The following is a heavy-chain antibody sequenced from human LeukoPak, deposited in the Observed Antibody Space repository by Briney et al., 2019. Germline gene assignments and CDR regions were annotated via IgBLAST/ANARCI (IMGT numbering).Heavy chain of an antibody. CDR3: ARGQLLWFGELFGAFDI. Sequence: PGGSLRLSCAASGFTFSSYSMNWVRQAPGKGLEWVSYISTSSSTIYYADSMKGRFTISRDNAKNSLYLQMNSLRAEDTAVYYCARGQLLWFGELFGAFDIWGQGTMVTVSS. D-gene: IGHD3-10*01. V-gene: IGHV3-48*04. CDR2: ISTSSSTI. J-gene: IGHJ3*02. CDR1: GFTFSSYS.